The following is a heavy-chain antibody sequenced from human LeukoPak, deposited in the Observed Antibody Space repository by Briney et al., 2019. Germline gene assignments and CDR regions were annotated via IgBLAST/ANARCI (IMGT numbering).Heavy chain of an antibody. Sequence: GGSLRLSCAASGFSVSSNYMSWVRQAPGEGLEWVSVIYNDGTTHYGDSVKGRFTISRDNSKNTLYLQMNSLRAEDTAVYYCAGRAGAYSHPYDYWGQGTLVTVSS. V-gene: IGHV3-53*01. D-gene: IGHD4/OR15-4a*01. CDR2: IYNDGTT. CDR3: AGRAGAYSHPYDY. CDR1: GFSVSSNY. J-gene: IGHJ4*02.